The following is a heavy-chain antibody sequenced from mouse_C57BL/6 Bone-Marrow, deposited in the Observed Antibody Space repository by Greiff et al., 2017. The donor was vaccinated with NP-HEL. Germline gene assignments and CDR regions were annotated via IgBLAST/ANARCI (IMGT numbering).Heavy chain of an antibody. D-gene: IGHD1-1*01. CDR1: GFTFSDYG. CDR2: ISSGSSTI. V-gene: IGHV5-17*01. CDR3: ATNYYGSSYDAMDY. J-gene: IGHJ4*01. Sequence: EVNVVESGGGLVKPGGSLKLSCAASGFTFSDYGMHWVRQAPEKGLEWVAYISSGSSTIYYADTVKGRFTISRDNAKNTLFLQMTSLRSEDTAMYYCATNYYGSSYDAMDYWGQGTSVTVSS.